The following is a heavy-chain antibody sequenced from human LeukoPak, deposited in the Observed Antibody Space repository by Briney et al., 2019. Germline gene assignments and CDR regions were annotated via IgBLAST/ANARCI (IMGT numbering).Heavy chain of an antibody. D-gene: IGHD3-22*01. V-gene: IGHV3-21*01. CDR3: ARDSDSSGYCDY. J-gene: IGHJ4*02. CDR1: GFTFSSYS. CDR2: ISSSSSYI. Sequence: GGSLRLSCAASGFTFSSYSMNWVRQAPGKGLEWVSSISSSSSYIYYADSVKGRFTISRDNAKNSQYLQMNSLRAEDTAVYYCARDSDSSGYCDYWGQGTLVTVSS.